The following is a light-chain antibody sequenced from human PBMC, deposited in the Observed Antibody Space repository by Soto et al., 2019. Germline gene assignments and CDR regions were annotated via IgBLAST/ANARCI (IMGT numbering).Light chain of an antibody. J-gene: IGKJ1*01. Sequence: EVVMTQSPATLSVSPGERATLSCRASQSVSNKLAWYQQKPGQAPRLLIYGVSTRATGIPATSSGSGSGTEFTLTISSLQSEDFAVYYCQQYDYWPRTFGQGTKVDIK. CDR3: QQYDYWPRT. CDR1: QSVSNK. CDR2: GVS. V-gene: IGKV3-15*01.